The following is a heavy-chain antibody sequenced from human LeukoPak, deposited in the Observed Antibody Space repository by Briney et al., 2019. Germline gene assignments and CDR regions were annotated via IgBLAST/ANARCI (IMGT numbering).Heavy chain of an antibody. CDR2: IYSGGRT. V-gene: IGHV3-66*01. CDR3: ARVYSGTYYWDLDF. Sequence: GGSLRLSCAVSGFIVSSNYMTWVRQAPGKGLEWVSVIYSGGRTYYADSVKGRFTTSRDNSKNTLYLQMNSLRAEDTAVYYCARVYSGTYYWDLDFWGQGSLVSVSS. D-gene: IGHD1-26*01. CDR1: GFIVSSNY. J-gene: IGHJ4*02.